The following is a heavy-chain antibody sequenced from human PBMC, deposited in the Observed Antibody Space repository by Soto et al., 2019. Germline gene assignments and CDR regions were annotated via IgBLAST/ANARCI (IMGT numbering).Heavy chain of an antibody. V-gene: IGHV4-31*03. CDR1: GGSFSSGGYY. CDR3: ARATSFSGHHGY. CDR2: IYYSGST. D-gene: IGHD2-8*02. J-gene: IGHJ4*02. Sequence: QLQLQGSGPGLVKPSQTLSFACTVSGGSFSSGGYYWSWIRQLPGKGLEWIGYIYYSGSTYYNPSLKSRFTISLDTSKNQFSLKLSSVTAADTAVYYCARATSFSGHHGYWGQGTLVTVSS.